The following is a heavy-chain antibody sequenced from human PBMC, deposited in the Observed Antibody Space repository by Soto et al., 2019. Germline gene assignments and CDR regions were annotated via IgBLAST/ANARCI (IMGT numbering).Heavy chain of an antibody. CDR2: ISGSGSDT. D-gene: IGHD1-1*01. CDR1: AFTFSAYA. J-gene: IGHJ4*02. V-gene: IGHV3-23*01. Sequence: EVQLLESGGGLVQPGGSLRLSCAASAFTFSAYAVTWVRQAPGMGLEWVSTISGSGSDTWYADSVKGRFTISRDNSKNTLYLQMGSLRVEDTAFYYCAKEEPCSLNCARGGYLSYWGLGTLVTVSS. CDR3: AKEEPCSLNCARGGYLSY.